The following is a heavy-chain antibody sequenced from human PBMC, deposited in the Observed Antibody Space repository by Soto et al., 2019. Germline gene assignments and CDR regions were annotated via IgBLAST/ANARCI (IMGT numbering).Heavy chain of an antibody. CDR3: AKEAWVRSGGSPFDY. CDR2: ISYDGSNK. V-gene: IGHV3-30-3*01. Sequence: PGGSLRLSCAASGFTFSSYAMHWVRQAPGKGLEWVAVISYDGSNKYYADSVKGRFTISRDNSKNTLYLQMNSLRAEDTAVYYCAKEAWVRSGGSPFDYWGQGTLVTVSS. J-gene: IGHJ4*02. D-gene: IGHD2-15*01. CDR1: GFTFSSYA.